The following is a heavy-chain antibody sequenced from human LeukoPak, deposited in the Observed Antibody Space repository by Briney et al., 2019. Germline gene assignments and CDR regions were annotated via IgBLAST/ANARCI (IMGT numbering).Heavy chain of an antibody. CDR3: ARGLQWWPELDY. CDR1: GFTFSSYS. V-gene: IGHV3-21*01. CDR2: ISSSSSYI. Sequence: GGSLRLSCAASGFTFSSYSMNWVRQAPGKGLEWVSSISSSSSYIYYADSVKGRFTISRDNAKNSLYLQMNSLRAEDTAVYYCARGLQWWPELDYWGQGTLVTVSS. J-gene: IGHJ4*02. D-gene: IGHD2-15*01.